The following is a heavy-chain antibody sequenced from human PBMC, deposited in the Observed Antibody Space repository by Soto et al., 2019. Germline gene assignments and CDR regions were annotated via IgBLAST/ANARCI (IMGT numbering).Heavy chain of an antibody. J-gene: IGHJ6*02. V-gene: IGHV4-34*01. CDR3: ARVLRKTSYYYGSGANYGMDV. CDR1: GGSFSGYY. CDR2: INHSGST. D-gene: IGHD3-10*01. Sequence: SETLSLTCAVYGGSFSGYYWSWIRQPPGKGLEWIGEINHSGSTNYNPSLKSRVTISVDTSKNQFPLKLSSVTAADTAVYYCARVLRKTSYYYGSGANYGMDVWGQGTTVTVSS.